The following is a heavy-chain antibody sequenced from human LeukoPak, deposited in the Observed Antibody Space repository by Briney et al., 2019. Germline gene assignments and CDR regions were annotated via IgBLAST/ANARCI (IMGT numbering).Heavy chain of an antibody. CDR1: GFTFSSYT. CDR2: ISSDSNYI. Sequence: GGSLRLSCAASGFTFSSYTMNWVRQAPGKGLEWVSSISSDSNYIYYADSVKGRFTISRDNAWNSLYLQMNSLRAEDTTVYYCARKENILTGYYDHWGQGTLVTVSS. V-gene: IGHV3-21*01. J-gene: IGHJ5*02. CDR3: ARKENILTGYYDH. D-gene: IGHD3-9*01.